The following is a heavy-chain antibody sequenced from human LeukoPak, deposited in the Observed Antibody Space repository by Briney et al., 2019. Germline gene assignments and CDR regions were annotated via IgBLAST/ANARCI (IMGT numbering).Heavy chain of an antibody. CDR1: GGSISSSSYY. Sequence: SETLSLTCTVSGGSISSSSYYWGWIRQPPGKGLEWIGSIYYSGSTYYNPSLKSRVTISVDTSKNQFSLKLSSVTAADTAVYYCARSSSSLLDYWGQGTLVTVSS. D-gene: IGHD6-6*01. CDR3: ARSSSSLLDY. J-gene: IGHJ4*02. V-gene: IGHV4-39*07. CDR2: IYYSGST.